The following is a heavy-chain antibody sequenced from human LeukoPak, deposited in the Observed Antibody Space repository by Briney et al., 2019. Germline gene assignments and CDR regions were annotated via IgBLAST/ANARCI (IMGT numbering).Heavy chain of an antibody. CDR1: GGSISSSSYY. CDR2: IYCSGST. V-gene: IGHV4-39*01. D-gene: IGHD3-16*02. CDR3: ASLIGTVPGDY. J-gene: IGHJ4*02. Sequence: SETLSLTCTVSGGSISSSSYYWGWIRQPPGKGLEWIGSIYCSGSTYYNPSLKSRVTISVDTSKNQFSLMLSSVTAADTAVYYCASLIGTVPGDYWGQGTPVTVSS.